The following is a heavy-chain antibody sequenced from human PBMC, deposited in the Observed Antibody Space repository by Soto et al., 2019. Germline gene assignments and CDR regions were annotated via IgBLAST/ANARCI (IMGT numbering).Heavy chain of an antibody. J-gene: IGHJ4*02. D-gene: IGHD2-2*02. Sequence: VQLVQSGAELKKPGASVKVSCKASGYTFSNYDMNWVRQATGQGPEWIGWVNPNNGDTGYAQKFQGGVTLTTDISTTTAYMELTSLRSEDTAIYYCAKVSRKGSAIDFDYWGQGTLITVSS. CDR2: VNPNNGDT. CDR3: AKVSRKGSAIDFDY. CDR1: GYTFSNYD. V-gene: IGHV1-8*01.